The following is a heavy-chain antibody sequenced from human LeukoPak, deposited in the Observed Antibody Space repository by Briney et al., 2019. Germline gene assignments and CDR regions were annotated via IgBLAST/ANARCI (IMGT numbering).Heavy chain of an antibody. CDR1: GFTFSSYA. J-gene: IGHJ6*02. CDR3: ARGDPPYYYGMDV. Sequence: GGSLRLSCAASGFTFSSYAMNWVRQAPGKGLEWVSYISSSGSTIYYADSVKGRFTISRDNAKNSLYLQMNSLRAEDTAVYYCARGDPPYYYGMDVWGQGTTVTVSS. V-gene: IGHV3-48*03. CDR2: ISSSGSTI.